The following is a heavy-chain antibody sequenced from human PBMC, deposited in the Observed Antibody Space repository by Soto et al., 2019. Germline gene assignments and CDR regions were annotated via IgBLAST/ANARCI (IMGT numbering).Heavy chain of an antibody. J-gene: IGHJ4*02. CDR3: TTDPPYSSSWYMFDY. D-gene: IGHD6-13*01. CDR1: GFTFSNAW. CDR2: IKSKTDGGTT. V-gene: IGHV3-15*07. Sequence: GGSLRLSCAASGFTFSNAWMNWVRQAPGKGLEWVGRIKSKTDGGTTDYAAPVKGRFTISRDDSKNTLYLQMNSLKTEDTAVYYCTTDPPYSSSWYMFDYWGQGTLVTVSS.